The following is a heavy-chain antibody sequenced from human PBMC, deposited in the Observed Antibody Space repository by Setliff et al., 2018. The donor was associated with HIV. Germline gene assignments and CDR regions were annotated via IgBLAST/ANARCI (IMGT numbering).Heavy chain of an antibody. J-gene: IGHJ4*02. CDR2: ISAYNGNT. CDR3: ARDPPVVVRHLFDL. D-gene: IGHD2-15*01. Sequence: ASVKVSCKASGYSFSTNGISWVRQAPGQGLEWMGWISAYNGNTNYAQRFQGRVTMTTDTSTSTASMELRSLTSDDTAVYYCARDPPVVVRHLFDLWGQGTLVTVSS. CDR1: GYSFSTNG. V-gene: IGHV1-18*01.